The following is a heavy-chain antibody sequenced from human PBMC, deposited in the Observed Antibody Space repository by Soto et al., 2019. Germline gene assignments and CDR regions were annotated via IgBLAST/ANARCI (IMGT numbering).Heavy chain of an antibody. D-gene: IGHD6-13*01. V-gene: IGHV3-33*01. CDR2: IWYDGSKT. J-gene: IGHJ4*02. Sequence: QVHLVESGGGVMQPGRSPRLSCVASGFTFSNYGMHWVRQAPGKGLEWVAVIWYDGSKTYYADSVRGRFTISRDNSKNTLYRQMNSLRVEDTAVYYCARGWGGEAAHLDYWGQGTLVTVSS. CDR1: GFTFSNYG. CDR3: ARGWGGEAAHLDY.